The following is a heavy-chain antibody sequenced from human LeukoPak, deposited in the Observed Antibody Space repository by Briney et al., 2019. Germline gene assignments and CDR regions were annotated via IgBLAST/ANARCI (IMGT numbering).Heavy chain of an antibody. CDR3: AKAGGSKTYGDYYFDY. J-gene: IGHJ4*02. V-gene: IGHV3-23*01. CDR2: ITSIAAST. Sequence: GGSLRLSCAASGYTFGDYAMSWVRQAPGKGLEWVSSITSIAASTYYADSVRGRFTISKDNSKNTLSLQMNSLRAEDTAVYYCAKAGGSKTYGDYYFDYWGQGTLVTVSS. D-gene: IGHD4-17*01. CDR1: GYTFGDYA.